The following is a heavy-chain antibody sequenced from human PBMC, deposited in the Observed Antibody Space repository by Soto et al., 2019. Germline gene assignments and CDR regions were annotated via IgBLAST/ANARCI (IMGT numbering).Heavy chain of an antibody. CDR2: ISWKDEK. CDR3: AHRYGGNYYRCYFDS. CDR1: GFSLSTSGAG. Sequence: QITLKESGPTLVKPTQTLTVTCTFSGFSLSTSGAGGGWIRQSPGKAPEWLALISWKDEKRYNPGLKSRLTITNETSKNQVVLTTTVLDPVDTATYFCAHRYGGNYYRCYFDSCGQGTLVTVSS. V-gene: IGHV2-5*01. D-gene: IGHD1-26*01. J-gene: IGHJ4*02.